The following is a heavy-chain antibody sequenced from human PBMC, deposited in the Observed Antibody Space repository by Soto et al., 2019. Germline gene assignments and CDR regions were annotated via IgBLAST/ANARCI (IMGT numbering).Heavy chain of an antibody. Sequence: QVQLVQSGAEVKKPGSSVKGSCKASGGTFSTYATSWVRQAPGQGLEWMGMIIPMFGTANYAQKFQGRVTITADKSTSTAYMELSSLRSEDTAVYYWARAEGGRGYQLDSWGPGNLVTVSS. D-gene: IGHD3-22*01. CDR3: ARAEGGRGYQLDS. J-gene: IGHJ5*01. CDR2: IIPMFGTA. V-gene: IGHV1-69*06. CDR1: GGTFSTYA.